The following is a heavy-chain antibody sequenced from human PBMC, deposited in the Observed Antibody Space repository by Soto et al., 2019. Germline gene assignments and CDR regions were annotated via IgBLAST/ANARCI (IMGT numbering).Heavy chain of an antibody. J-gene: IGHJ4*01. CDR2: IKSKSHGGTT. Sequence: GLLRLSWRVFGGTIRNPGGNRVRQEKGKGLEWVGRIKSKSHGGTTDFAAPVKGRFAISRDDSKSIAHMEMNSLKIEDTAVYYCSTDSYTALTVVRLDNWGRGILVTVSS. CDR1: GGTIRNPG. V-gene: IGHV3-15*07. D-gene: IGHD3-22*01. CDR3: STDSYTALTVVRLDN.